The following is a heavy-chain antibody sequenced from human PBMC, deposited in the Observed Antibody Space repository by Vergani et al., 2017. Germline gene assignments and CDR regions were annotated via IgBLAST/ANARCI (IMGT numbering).Heavy chain of an antibody. CDR1: GFTFDDYA. J-gene: IGHJ6*02. D-gene: IGHD3-16*02. V-gene: IGHV3-9*01. CDR3: ARDGYRYGMDV. CDR2: ISWNSGSI. Sequence: EVQLVESGGGLVQPGRSLRLSCAASGFTFDDYAMHWVRQAPGKGLEWVSGISWNSGSIGYADSVKGRFTISRDNAKNSLYLQMNSLRAEDTAVYYCARDGYRYGMDVWGQGTTVTVSS.